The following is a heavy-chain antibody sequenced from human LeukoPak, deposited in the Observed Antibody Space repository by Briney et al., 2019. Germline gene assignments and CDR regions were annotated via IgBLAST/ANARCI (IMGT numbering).Heavy chain of an antibody. CDR3: ARGPLKGAMVRGVIIPICRYYYMDV. CDR1: GYTFTSYD. V-gene: IGHV1-8*02. CDR2: MNPNSGNT. Sequence: AASVKVSCKASGYTFTSYDINWVRQATGQGLEWMGWMNPNSGNTGYAQKFQGRVTMTRNTSISTAYMELSSLRSEDTAVYYCARGPLKGAMVRGVIIPICRYYYMDVWGKGTTVTISS. D-gene: IGHD3-10*01. J-gene: IGHJ6*03.